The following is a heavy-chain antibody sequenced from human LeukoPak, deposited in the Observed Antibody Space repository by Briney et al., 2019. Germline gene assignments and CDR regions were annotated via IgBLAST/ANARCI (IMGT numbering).Heavy chain of an antibody. D-gene: IGHD5-18*01. CDR3: ARDTGYSYGYFDY. V-gene: IGHV3-11*06. Sequence: GGSLRLSCAASGFTFSDYNMRWIRQAPGKGLEWVSSISSSSSYIYYADSVKGRFTISRDNAKNSLYLQMNSLRAEDTAVHYCARDTGYSYGYFDYWGQGTLVTVSS. J-gene: IGHJ4*02. CDR2: ISSSSSYI. CDR1: GFTFSDYN.